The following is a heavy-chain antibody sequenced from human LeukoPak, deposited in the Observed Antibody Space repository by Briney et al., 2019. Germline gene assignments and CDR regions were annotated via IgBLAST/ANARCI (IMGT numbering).Heavy chain of an antibody. CDR1: GYTFTNYG. J-gene: IGHJ5*02. Sequence: ASVKVSCKASGYTFTNYGISWVRQAPGQGLEWMGWISADNGDTNYAQKVQDRVTMTTDTSTGIVYMELRSLRTDDTAVYYCARDGHSSGLGWFDPWGQGTLVTVSS. CDR2: ISADNGDT. CDR3: ARDGHSSGLGWFDP. V-gene: IGHV1-18*01. D-gene: IGHD6-19*01.